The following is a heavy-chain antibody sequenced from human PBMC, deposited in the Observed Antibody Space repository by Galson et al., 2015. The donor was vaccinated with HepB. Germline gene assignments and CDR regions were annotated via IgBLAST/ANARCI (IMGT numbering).Heavy chain of an antibody. J-gene: IGHJ6*02. V-gene: IGHV1-3*01. D-gene: IGHD2-15*01. CDR2: INAGSGNA. Sequence: SVKVSCKASGFTFSNYGFHWVRQAPGQWLEWMAWINAGSGNAKISKNFQGRVTISRDTSASTAYMELSSLISEDTAVYYCASARLGFCRGGSCYPTFYDAMDVWGQGTTVTVSS. CDR1: GFTFSNYG. CDR3: ASARLGFCRGGSCYPTFYDAMDV.